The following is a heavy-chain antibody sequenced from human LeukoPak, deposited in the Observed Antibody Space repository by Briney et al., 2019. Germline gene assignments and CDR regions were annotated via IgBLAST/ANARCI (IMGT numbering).Heavy chain of an antibody. Sequence: AASMKLSCNASAGTFSSYAISWDRHAPGQGLEWMGGIIPIFGTANYAQKFQGRVTITADESTRTAYMELSSLRSDDTAVYYCARDSTGEDYYYYGMDVWGKGTTVTVSS. CDR1: AGTFSSYA. V-gene: IGHV1-69*13. J-gene: IGHJ6*04. D-gene: IGHD3-10*01. CDR2: IIPIFGTA. CDR3: ARDSTGEDYYYYGMDV.